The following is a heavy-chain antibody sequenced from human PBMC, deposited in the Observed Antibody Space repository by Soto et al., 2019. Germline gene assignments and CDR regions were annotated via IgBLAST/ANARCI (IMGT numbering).Heavy chain of an antibody. CDR1: GFSLANYP. CDR3: AKGPHTPVGWPYYFES. CDR2: SSPRGDTI. J-gene: IGHJ4*02. V-gene: IGHV3-48*02. D-gene: IGHD2-2*03. Sequence: WVSLRLSCVASGFSLANYPMNVVRQAPVKVLEWISYSSPRGDTIYYADSVEGRFTISRDNARNSLSLHMSGLCDEDSDLHYCAKGPHTPVGWPYYFESWGQGVPVTVSS.